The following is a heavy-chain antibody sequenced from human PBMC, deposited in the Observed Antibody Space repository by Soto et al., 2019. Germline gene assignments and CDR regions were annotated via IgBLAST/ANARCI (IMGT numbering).Heavy chain of an antibody. CDR2: LSGSGIST. V-gene: IGHV3-23*01. J-gene: IGHJ4*02. Sequence: EVQLLESGGGLVQPGGSLRLSCAASGFTFSSYAMSWVRQAPGTGLEWVSALSGSGISTYYADTVKGRFTISRDTSRNMLYLQMNSLRAEDTAVYHCATSYDSSGYDYWGQGTLVTVSS. CDR3: ATSYDSSGYDY. D-gene: IGHD3-22*01. CDR1: GFTFSSYA.